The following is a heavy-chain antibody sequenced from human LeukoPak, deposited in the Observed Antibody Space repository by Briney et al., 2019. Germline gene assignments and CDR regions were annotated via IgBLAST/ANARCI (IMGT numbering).Heavy chain of an antibody. V-gene: IGHV4-34*01. Sequence: SETLSLTCAVYGGSFSGYYWSWIRQPPGKGLEGIGEINHSGRTNYNPSLKSRVTISVDTSKNQFSLKLSSVTAADTAVYYCARGVGLEMATSYFDYGGQGTLVTVSS. D-gene: IGHD5-24*01. J-gene: IGHJ4*02. CDR2: INHSGRT. CDR1: GGSFSGYY. CDR3: ARGVGLEMATSYFDY.